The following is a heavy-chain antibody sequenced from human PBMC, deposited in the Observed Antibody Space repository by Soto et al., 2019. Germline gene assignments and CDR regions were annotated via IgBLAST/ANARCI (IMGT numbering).Heavy chain of an antibody. D-gene: IGHD2-2*01. CDR2: IKQDGSEK. Sequence: GGSLRLSCAASGFTFSSYWMIWVRQAPGKGLEWVANIKQDGSEKYYVDSVKGRFTISRDNAKNSLYLQMNSLRAEDTAVYYCARDGGYCSSTSCYLAYFDYWGQGTLVTVSS. J-gene: IGHJ4*02. CDR1: GFTFSSYW. V-gene: IGHV3-7*01. CDR3: ARDGGYCSSTSCYLAYFDY.